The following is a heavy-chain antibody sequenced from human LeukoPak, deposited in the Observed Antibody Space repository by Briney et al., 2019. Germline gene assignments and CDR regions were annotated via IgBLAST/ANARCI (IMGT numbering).Heavy chain of an antibody. CDR3: ARSNIVVVPAAISWYYYYMDV. CDR1: GGSISSGGYY. CDR2: IYYSGST. V-gene: IGHV4-31*03. J-gene: IGHJ6*03. Sequence: PSETLSLTCTVSGGSISSGGYYWSWIRQHPGKGLEWIGYIYYSGSTYYNPSLKSRVTISVDTSKNQFSLKLSSVTAADTAVYYCARSNIVVVPAAISWYYYYMDVWGKGTTVTVSS. D-gene: IGHD2-2*02.